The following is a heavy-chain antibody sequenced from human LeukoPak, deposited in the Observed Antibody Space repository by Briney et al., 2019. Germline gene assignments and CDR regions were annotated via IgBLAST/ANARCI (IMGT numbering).Heavy chain of an antibody. CDR1: GGSFSGYY. V-gene: IGHV4-34*01. CDR2: INHSGST. CDR3: ARAPGAKVVPAARWFDP. Sequence: SETLSLTCAVYGGSFSGYYWSWIRQPPGKGLDWIGEINHSGSTNYNPSLKSRVTISVDTSKNQFSLKLSSVTAADTAVYYCARAPGAKVVPAARWFDPWGQGTLVTVSS. J-gene: IGHJ5*02. D-gene: IGHD2-2*01.